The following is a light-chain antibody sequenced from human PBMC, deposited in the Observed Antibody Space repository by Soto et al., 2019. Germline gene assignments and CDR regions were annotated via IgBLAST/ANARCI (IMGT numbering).Light chain of an antibody. V-gene: IGKV3-20*01. CDR1: QSVSSTY. J-gene: IGKJ2*01. Sequence: EVVLTQSPGTLSLSPGERATLSCRAGQSVSSTYLAWYQHKPGQAPRVLIYGASNRATGIPDRFSGSGSGTDFTLTISRLEPEDFAVYYCQHYGNSPPYTFGQGTKV. CDR2: GAS. CDR3: QHYGNSPPYT.